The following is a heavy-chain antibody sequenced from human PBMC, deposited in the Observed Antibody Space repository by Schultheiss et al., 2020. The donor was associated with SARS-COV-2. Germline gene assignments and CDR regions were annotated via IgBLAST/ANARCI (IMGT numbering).Heavy chain of an antibody. CDR1: GYTFTSYY. D-gene: IGHD2-15*01. Sequence: ASVKVSCKASGYTFTSYYMHWVRQAPGQGLEWMGIINPSGGSTSYAQKFQGRVTITADESTSTAYMELSSLRSEDTAVYYCARGGGYYCSGGSCQPNWGQGTLVTVSS. CDR3: ARGGGYYCSGGSCQPN. CDR2: INPSGGST. V-gene: IGHV1-46*01. J-gene: IGHJ4*02.